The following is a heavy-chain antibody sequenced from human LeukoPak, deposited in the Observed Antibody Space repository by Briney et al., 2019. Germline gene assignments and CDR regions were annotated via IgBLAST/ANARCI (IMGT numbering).Heavy chain of an antibody. CDR2: TNSDGTTT. CDR1: RFPFSDFS. D-gene: IGHD2-8*01. J-gene: IGHJ4*02. CDR3: AKQSYARSLGE. V-gene: IGHV3-23*01. Sequence: GGSLRLSCATSRFPFSDFSMTWVRQAPGKGLEWISTTNSDGTTTYYAESVRGRFTISRDNSKNALYLQMSSLRVGDTAIYYCAKQSYARSLGEGGPGTLVTVSS.